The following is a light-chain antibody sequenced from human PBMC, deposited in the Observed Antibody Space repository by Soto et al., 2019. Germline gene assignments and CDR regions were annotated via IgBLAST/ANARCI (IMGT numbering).Light chain of an antibody. CDR3: SSYTSSITLV. J-gene: IGLJ2*01. V-gene: IGLV2-14*01. CDR2: DVN. Sequence: QSALTQPASVSGSPGQSITISCTGTSSDVGGYNYVSWFQQHPGKAPKLMIYDVNNRPSGLSNRFSGSKSGNTASLTISGLQAEDEGDYYCSSYTSSITLVFGGGTNLTVL. CDR1: SSDVGGYNY.